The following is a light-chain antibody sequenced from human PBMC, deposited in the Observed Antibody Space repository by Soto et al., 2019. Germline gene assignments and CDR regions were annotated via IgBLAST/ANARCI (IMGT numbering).Light chain of an antibody. CDR1: QSISSY. CDR3: PQDDSRPLK. CDR2: DAS. V-gene: IGKV1-33*01. J-gene: IGKJ5*01. Sequence: DIRFNHPPSSLSSSLGYRLAITFLASQSISSYLNWYQQKPGKAPKLLIYDASDLETGVPSRFSGSGSGTGFTFTISSLQPEDFATYYCPQDDSRPLKFGEGTRLDI.